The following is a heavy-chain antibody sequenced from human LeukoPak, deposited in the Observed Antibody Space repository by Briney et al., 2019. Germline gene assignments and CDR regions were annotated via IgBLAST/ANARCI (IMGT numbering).Heavy chain of an antibody. Sequence: GGSLRLSCEAPGFMFSTYWMTWVRQAPGKGLEWVANIRGDGSVKYLLDSVKGRFSISRDNAKNSLSLEMNNLRAEDTAVYYCSRDANYYDSSRHYFDAFDIWGRGTMVTVSS. J-gene: IGHJ3*02. V-gene: IGHV3-7*01. CDR2: IRGDGSVK. CDR1: GFMFSTYW. CDR3: SRDANYYDSSRHYFDAFDI. D-gene: IGHD3-22*01.